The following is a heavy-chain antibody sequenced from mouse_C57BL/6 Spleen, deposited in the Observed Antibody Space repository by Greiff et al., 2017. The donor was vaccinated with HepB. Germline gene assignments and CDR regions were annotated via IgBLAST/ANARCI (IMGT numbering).Heavy chain of an antibody. V-gene: IGHV1-64*01. J-gene: IGHJ3*01. Sequence: VQLQQSGAELVKPGASVKLSCKASGYTFTSYWMHWVKQRPGQGLEWIGMIHPNSGSTNYNEKFKSKATLTVDKSSSTAYMQLSSLTSEDSAVYYCARSGYYDYEGFAYWGQGTLVTVSA. CDR1: GYTFTSYW. D-gene: IGHD2-4*01. CDR3: ARSGYYDYEGFAY. CDR2: IHPNSGST.